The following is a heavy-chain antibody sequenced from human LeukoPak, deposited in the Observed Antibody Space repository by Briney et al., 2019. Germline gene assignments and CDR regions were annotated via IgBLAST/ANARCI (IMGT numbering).Heavy chain of an antibody. CDR3: AKRWSYCGTAICFFIYYRYYMDV. CDR1: GFTFSAYG. V-gene: IGHV3-23*01. D-gene: IGHD2-21*01. J-gene: IGHJ6*03. Sequence: GGSLRLSRAASGFTFSAYGMSWVRQSPRKGLEWVLGVSGADGKTYYADSVKGRFTISRDNSKSPLYLQISNLPTWGTAVCYWAKRWSYCGTAICFFIYYRYYMDVWGNRATGTVSS. CDR2: VSGADGKT.